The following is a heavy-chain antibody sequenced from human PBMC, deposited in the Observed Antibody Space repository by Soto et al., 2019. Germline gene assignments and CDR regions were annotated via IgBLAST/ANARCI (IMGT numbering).Heavy chain of an antibody. CDR1: GFTFSSYA. V-gene: IGHV3-30-3*01. CDR3: ARARRLLVWLGGMDV. Sequence: PGGSLRLSCAASGFTFSSYAMHWVRQAPGKGLEWVAVISYDGSKKYYADSVKGRFTISRDNSKNTLYLQMNSLRAEDTAVYYWARARRLLVWLGGMDVWGQGTTVTVS. D-gene: IGHD3-3*01. J-gene: IGHJ6*02. CDR2: ISYDGSKK.